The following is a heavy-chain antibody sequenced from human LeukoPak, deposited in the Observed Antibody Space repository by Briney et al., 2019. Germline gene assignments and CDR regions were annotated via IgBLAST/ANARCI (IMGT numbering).Heavy chain of an antibody. Sequence: GGSLRLSCAASGFTFSSYWMSWVRQAPGKGLEWVANIKQDGSENYYVDSVKGRFTISRDNAKNSLYLQMNSLRAEDTAVYYCAREGGYDAFDIWGQGTMVTVSS. CDR2: IKQDGSEN. CDR1: GFTFSSYW. J-gene: IGHJ3*02. CDR3: AREGGYDAFDI. D-gene: IGHD1-26*01. V-gene: IGHV3-7*01.